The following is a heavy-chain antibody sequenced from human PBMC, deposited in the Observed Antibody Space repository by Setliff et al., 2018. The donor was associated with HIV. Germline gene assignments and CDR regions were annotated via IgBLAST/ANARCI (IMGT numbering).Heavy chain of an antibody. CDR3: AKHLSPGSGWYSKARGMDV. D-gene: IGHD6-19*01. CDR2: IYPGNSDT. V-gene: IGHV5-51*01. J-gene: IGHJ6*02. Sequence: GASLKLSCKASGYTFSNYCIAWVRQMPGKGLEWMGIIYPGNSDTTYSPSFQGQVTISADKSISTAYLQWSSLKASDTAMYYCAKHLSPGSGWYSKARGMDVWGQGTTVTVSS. CDR1: GYTFSNYC.